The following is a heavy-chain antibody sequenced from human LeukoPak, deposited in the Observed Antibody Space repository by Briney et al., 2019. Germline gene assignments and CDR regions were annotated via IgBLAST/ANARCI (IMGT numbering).Heavy chain of an antibody. Sequence: GGSLRLSCAASGFTFSSYAMSWVRQAPGKGLEWVSAISGSGGSTYYADSVKGRFTISRDNSKNTLYLQMNSLRAEDTAEYYCAPSVSSSPYFDYWGQGTLVTVSS. V-gene: IGHV3-23*01. CDR1: GFTFSSYA. D-gene: IGHD6-6*01. CDR2: ISGSGGST. CDR3: APSVSSSPYFDY. J-gene: IGHJ4*02.